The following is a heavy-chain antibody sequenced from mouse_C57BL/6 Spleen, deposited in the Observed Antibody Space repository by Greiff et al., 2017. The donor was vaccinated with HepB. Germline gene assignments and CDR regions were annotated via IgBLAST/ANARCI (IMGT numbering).Heavy chain of an antibody. V-gene: IGHV3-6*01. CDR2: ISYDGSN. CDR3: ARDQEWDDYDGAWFAY. CDR1: GYSITSGYY. D-gene: IGHD2-4*01. Sequence: EVQLVESGPGLVKPSQSLSLTCSVTGYSITSGYYWNWLRQFPGNKLEWMGYISYDGSNNYNPSLKNRISITRDTSKNQFFLKLNSVTTEDTATYYCARDQEWDDYDGAWFAYWGQGTLVTVSA. J-gene: IGHJ3*01.